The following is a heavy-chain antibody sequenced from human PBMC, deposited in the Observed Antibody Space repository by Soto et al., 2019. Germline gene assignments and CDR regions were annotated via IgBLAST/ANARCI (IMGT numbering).Heavy chain of an antibody. D-gene: IGHD4-17*01. Sequence: GGSLRLSCAASGFTFSSYGMHWVRQAPGKGLEWVAVISHDGSNKYYADSVKGRFTISRDNSKNTLYLQMNSLRAEDTAVYYCATQHHTFDYGDYAFQHWGQGTLVTVSS. CDR2: ISHDGSNK. CDR3: ATQHHTFDYGDYAFQH. J-gene: IGHJ1*01. CDR1: GFTFSSYG. V-gene: IGHV3-30*03.